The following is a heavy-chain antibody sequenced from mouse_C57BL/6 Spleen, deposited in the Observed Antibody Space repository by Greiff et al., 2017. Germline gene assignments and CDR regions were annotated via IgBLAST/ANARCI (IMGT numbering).Heavy chain of an antibody. Sequence: QVQLQQSGPELVKPGASVKISCKASGYAFSSSWMNWVKQRPGKGLEWIGRIYPGDGDTNYNGKFKGKATLTADKSSSTAYMQLSSLTSEDSAVSFCARCRRDYGQDYWGQGTTLTVSS. CDR3: ARCRRDYGQDY. CDR1: GYAFSSSW. V-gene: IGHV1-82*01. D-gene: IGHD2-4*01. J-gene: IGHJ2*01. CDR2: IYPGDGDT.